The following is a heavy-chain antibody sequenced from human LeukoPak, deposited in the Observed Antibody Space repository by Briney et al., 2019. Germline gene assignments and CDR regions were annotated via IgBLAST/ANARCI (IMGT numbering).Heavy chain of an antibody. CDR1: GFTFGDYA. J-gene: IGHJ4*02. Sequence: PGGSLRLSCTASGFTFGDYAMSWVRQAPGKGLEWVGFIRSKAYGGTAEYAASVKGRFTISRDDSKSIAYLQMNSLKTEDTVVYCCTKVAASSGWYYFDYWGQGTLVTVSS. CDR2: IRSKAYGGTA. CDR3: TKVAASSGWYYFDY. V-gene: IGHV3-49*04. D-gene: IGHD6-19*01.